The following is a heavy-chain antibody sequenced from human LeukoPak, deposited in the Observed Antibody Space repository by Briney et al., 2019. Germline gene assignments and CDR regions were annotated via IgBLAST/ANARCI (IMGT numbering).Heavy chain of an antibody. D-gene: IGHD2-2*01. V-gene: IGHV4-4*07. Sequence: SETLSLTCTVSGGSISSYYWSWIRQPAGKGLEWIGRIYTSGSTNYNPSLKSRVTISVDTSKNQFSLKLSSVTAADTAVYYCARHQGYCSSTSCYFYGMDVWGQGTTVTVSS. J-gene: IGHJ6*02. CDR2: IYTSGST. CDR1: GGSISSYY. CDR3: ARHQGYCSSTSCYFYGMDV.